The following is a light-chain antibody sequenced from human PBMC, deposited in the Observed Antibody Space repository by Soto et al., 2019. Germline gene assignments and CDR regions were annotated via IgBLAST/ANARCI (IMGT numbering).Light chain of an antibody. CDR1: QSVHTY. J-gene: IGKJ2*01. V-gene: IGKV3-11*01. CDR2: DAS. Sequence: ETVLTQSPATLSLSPGERATLSCRASQSVHTYLAWYQQKAGQAPRLLIYDASNRATGIPARFSGSGAGTDFTLTISSLAPEDCAVYYCQQRSNWPPYTFGQGTKLEIK. CDR3: QQRSNWPPYT.